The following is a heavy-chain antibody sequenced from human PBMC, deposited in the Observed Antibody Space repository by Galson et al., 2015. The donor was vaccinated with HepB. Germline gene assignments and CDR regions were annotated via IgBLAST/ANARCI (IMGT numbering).Heavy chain of an antibody. CDR2: IYYSGST. V-gene: IGHV4-59*08. CDR3: ARQEGYYDSSGVDY. CDR1: GGSISSYY. Sequence: LSLTCTVSGGSISSYYWRWIRQPPGKGLEWIGYIYYSGSTNYNPSLKSRVTISVDTSKNQFSLKLSSVTAADTAVYYCARQEGYYDSSGVDYWGQGTLVTVSS. D-gene: IGHD3-22*01. J-gene: IGHJ4*02.